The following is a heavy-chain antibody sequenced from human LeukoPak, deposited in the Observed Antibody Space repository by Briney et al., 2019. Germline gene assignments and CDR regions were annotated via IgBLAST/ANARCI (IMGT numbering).Heavy chain of an antibody. CDR3: AKRSVVIRVILVGFHKEAYYFDS. Sequence: GGSLRLSCAVSGISLSNYGMSWVRQAPGKGLEWVAGISGSGGSTNYADSVKGRFTISRDNPKNTLYLQMNRLRAEDTAVYFCAKRSVVIRVILVGFHKEAYYFDSWGQGALATVSS. D-gene: IGHD3-22*01. J-gene: IGHJ4*02. CDR2: ISGSGGST. CDR1: GISLSNYG. V-gene: IGHV3-23*01.